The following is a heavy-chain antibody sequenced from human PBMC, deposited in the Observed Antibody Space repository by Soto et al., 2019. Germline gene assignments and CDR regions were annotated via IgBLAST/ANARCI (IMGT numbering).Heavy chain of an antibody. V-gene: IGHV3-23*01. CDR3: AKGMNSTSCYNFDD. D-gene: IGHD2-2*01. J-gene: IGHJ4*02. CDR2: ISGSGGST. CDR1: GFTFSTYA. Sequence: RLSCAASGFTFSTYAMSWVRQAPGKGLEWVSAISGSGGSTYYADFVKGRFTISRDNSKNTLYLQMNSLRAEDTAVYYCAKGMNSTSCYNFDDWGQGTLVTLAS.